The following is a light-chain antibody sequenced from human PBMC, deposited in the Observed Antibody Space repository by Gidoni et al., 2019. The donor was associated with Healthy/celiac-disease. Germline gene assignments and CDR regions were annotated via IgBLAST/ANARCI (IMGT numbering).Light chain of an antibody. Sequence: IQMTQSPSSLSASVGDRVTITCQASQDISNYLNWYQQKPGKAPKLLIYDASNLETGVPSRFSGSGSGTDFTFTISSLQPEDIATYYCQQYDNLYTFGQXTKLEIK. J-gene: IGKJ2*01. V-gene: IGKV1-33*01. CDR1: QDISNY. CDR3: QQYDNLYT. CDR2: DAS.